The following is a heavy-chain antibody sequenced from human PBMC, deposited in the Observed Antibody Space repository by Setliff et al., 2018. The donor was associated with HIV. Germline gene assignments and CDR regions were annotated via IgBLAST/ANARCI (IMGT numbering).Heavy chain of an antibody. CDR3: ASMELAAMVPFDY. Sequence: GGSLRLSCAASGFTFSSYTMNWVRQAPGKGLEWVSSISSSSYYIYYADSVKGRFTISRDNAKNSLFLQMNSLRAEDTAVYYCASMELAAMVPFDYWGQGTLVTVSS. CDR1: GFTFSSYT. CDR2: ISSSSYYI. J-gene: IGHJ4*02. D-gene: IGHD5-18*01. V-gene: IGHV3-21*01.